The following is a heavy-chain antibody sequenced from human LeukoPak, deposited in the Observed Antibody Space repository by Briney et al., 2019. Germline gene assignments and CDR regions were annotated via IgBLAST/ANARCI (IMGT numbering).Heavy chain of an antibody. J-gene: IGHJ4*02. Sequence: GGSLRLSCSASGFIFSSYAMHWVRQAPGKGLEYVSAISPDGGNTYYADSVKGRFSISRDNSKNTLYLQMSSLRPEDTAVYYCVPKGTEGYWGQGTLVTVSS. CDR1: GFIFSSYA. CDR2: ISPDGGNT. V-gene: IGHV3-64D*06. CDR3: VPKGTEGY.